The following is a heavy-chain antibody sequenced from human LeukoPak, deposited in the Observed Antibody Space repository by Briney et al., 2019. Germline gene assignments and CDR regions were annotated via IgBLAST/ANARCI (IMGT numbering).Heavy chain of an antibody. CDR1: GYTFTSYY. D-gene: IGHD2-15*01. V-gene: IGHV1-46*01. CDR3: ARVREDCSGGSCYSYYYYGMDV. Sequence: ASVKVSCKASGYTFTSYYMHWVRQAPGQGLEWMGIINPSGGSTNYAQKFQGRVTMTRDTSTSTVYMELSSLRSEDTAVYYCARVREDCSGGSCYSYYYYGMDVWGQGTTVTVSS. CDR2: INPSGGST. J-gene: IGHJ6*02.